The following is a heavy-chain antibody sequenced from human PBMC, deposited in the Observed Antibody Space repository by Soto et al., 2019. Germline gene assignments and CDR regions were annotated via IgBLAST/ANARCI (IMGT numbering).Heavy chain of an antibody. CDR3: ARAYCGGDCPRAFDS. Sequence: GASVKVSCKASGYTFTSYGISWVRQAPGQGLEWMGWISAYNGNTNYAQKLQGRVTMTTDTSTSTAYMELRSLRSDDTAVYYCARAYCGGDCPRAFDSWGQGTMVTVAS. J-gene: IGHJ3*02. V-gene: IGHV1-18*01. CDR2: ISAYNGNT. D-gene: IGHD2-21*02. CDR1: GYTFTSYG.